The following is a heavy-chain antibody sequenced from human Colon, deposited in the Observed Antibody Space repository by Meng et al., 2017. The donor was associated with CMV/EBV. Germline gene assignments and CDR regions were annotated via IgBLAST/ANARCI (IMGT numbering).Heavy chain of an antibody. D-gene: IGHD6-25*01. J-gene: IGHJ4*02. CDR3: ARDPESSAQYHIAY. CDR2: INQDGSEK. CDR1: GFTFSNYW. V-gene: IGHV3-7*01. Sequence: GGSLRLSCAGSGFTFSNYWMSWVRQAPGKGLEWVANINQDGSEKYYADSVKGRLTISRDNAKNSLDLQISSPRADNTAVYYCARDPESSAQYHIAYWGQGTLVTVSS.